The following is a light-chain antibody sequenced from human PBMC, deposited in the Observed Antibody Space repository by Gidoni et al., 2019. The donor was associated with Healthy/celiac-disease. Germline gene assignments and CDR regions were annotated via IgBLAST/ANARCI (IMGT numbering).Light chain of an antibody. J-gene: IGLJ3*02. Sequence: QSALPQPASVSGSPGQSITISCTGTSSDVGGYNYVSWYQQHPGKAPKLMIYEVNNRPSGVSTRFSGSKSGNTASLTNSGLQAEDEADYYCSSYTRSSTLEVFGGGTKLTVL. V-gene: IGLV2-14*01. CDR1: SSDVGGYNY. CDR2: EVN. CDR3: SSYTRSSTLEV.